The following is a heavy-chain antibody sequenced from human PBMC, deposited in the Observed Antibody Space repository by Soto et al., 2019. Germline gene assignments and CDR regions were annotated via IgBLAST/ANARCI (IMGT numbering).Heavy chain of an antibody. CDR2: ISAGGGRT. CDR3: AKEMIASTLADFFDY. CDR1: GFTFSDFG. D-gene: IGHD2-21*01. Sequence: HPGGSLRLSCEASGFTFSDFGMTWVRLAPGKGLQWVSTISAGGGRTFYADPVKGRSTISRDNSKNTLYLQMNSLRAEDTALYYCAKEMIASTLADFFDYWGQGTLVTVSS. V-gene: IGHV3-23*01. J-gene: IGHJ4*02.